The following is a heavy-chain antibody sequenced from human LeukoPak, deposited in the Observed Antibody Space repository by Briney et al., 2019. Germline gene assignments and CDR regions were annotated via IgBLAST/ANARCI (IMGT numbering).Heavy chain of an antibody. D-gene: IGHD1-26*01. J-gene: IGHJ4*02. CDR3: ARDPGGSRTFDY. Sequence: GGSLRPSCEVSGFTFGVYSMTWVRQAPGKGLEWVSSILNSGQYQYYANSVKGRFTISRDNTKNSLFLQMDSLRVEDTAVYYCARDPGGSRTFDYWGLGTLVAVSS. CDR1: GFTFGVYS. CDR2: ILNSGQYQ. V-gene: IGHV3-21*01.